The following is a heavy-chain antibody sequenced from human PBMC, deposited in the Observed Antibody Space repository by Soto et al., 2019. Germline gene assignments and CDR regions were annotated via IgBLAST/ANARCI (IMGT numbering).Heavy chain of an antibody. Sequence: EVQLVESGGGLVKPGGSLRLSCAASGFTFSNVWMNWVRQAPGKGLEWVGRIKKRADGGTADHATPVKGRFTISRDDSKDTLYLQMNSLKTEDTAVYYCTTVNPYKFHSRGHCYWGQGTLVTVSS. CDR2: IKKRADGGTA. V-gene: IGHV3-15*01. CDR3: TTVNPYKFHSRGHCY. D-gene: IGHD3-22*01. CDR1: GFTFSNVW. J-gene: IGHJ4*02.